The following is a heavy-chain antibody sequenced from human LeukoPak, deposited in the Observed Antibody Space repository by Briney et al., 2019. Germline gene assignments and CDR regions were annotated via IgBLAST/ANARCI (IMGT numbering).Heavy chain of an antibody. CDR1: GGTFSSYA. J-gene: IGHJ4*02. CDR2: IIPIFGTA. CDR3: ARDPNPYSGEGDY. V-gene: IGHV1-69*05. D-gene: IGHD3-10*01. Sequence: SVKVSCKASGGTFSSYAISWVRQAPGQGLEWMGRIIPIFGTANYAQKFQGGVTITTDESTSTAYMELSSLRSEDTAVYYCARDPNPYSGEGDYWGQGTLVTVSP.